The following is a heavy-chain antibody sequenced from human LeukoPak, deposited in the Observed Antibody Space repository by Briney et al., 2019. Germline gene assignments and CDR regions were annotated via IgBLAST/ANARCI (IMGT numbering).Heavy chain of an antibody. D-gene: IGHD1-1*01. Sequence: ASVTVSCKASGYTFTSYDINWVRQATGQGLEWMGWMNPNSGNTGYAQKFQGRVTMTRNTSISTAYMELSSLRSEDTAVYYCASLMATLEPLYYYGMDVWGQGTTVTVSS. J-gene: IGHJ6*02. V-gene: IGHV1-8*01. CDR1: GYTFTSYD. CDR3: ASLMATLEPLYYYGMDV. CDR2: MNPNSGNT.